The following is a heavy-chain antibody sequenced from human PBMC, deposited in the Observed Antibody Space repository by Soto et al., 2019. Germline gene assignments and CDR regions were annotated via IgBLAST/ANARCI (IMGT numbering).Heavy chain of an antibody. V-gene: IGHV3-48*02. CDR3: ASYSYGHPDY. J-gene: IGHJ4*02. CDR1: GFTFSSYS. D-gene: IGHD5-18*01. Sequence: VQLVESGGGVVQPGRSLRLSCAASGFTFSSYSMNWVRQAPGKGLEWVSYISSSSSTIYYADSVKGRFTISRDNAKNSLYLQMNSLRDEDTAVYYCASYSYGHPDYWGQGTLVTVSS. CDR2: ISSSSSTI.